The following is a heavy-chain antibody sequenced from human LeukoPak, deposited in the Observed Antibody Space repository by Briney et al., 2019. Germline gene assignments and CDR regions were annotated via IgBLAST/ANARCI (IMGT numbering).Heavy chain of an antibody. J-gene: IGHJ4*02. CDR3: ARIDYYDSSGYYD. CDR2: INPNSGGT. D-gene: IGHD3-22*01. CDR1: GYTFTGYY. Sequence: ASVMVSCKASGYTFTGYYMHWVRQAPGQGLEWMGRINPNSGGTNYAQKFQGRVTMTRDTSISTAYMELSRLRSDDTAVYYCARIDYYDSSGYYDWGQGTLVTVSS. V-gene: IGHV1-2*06.